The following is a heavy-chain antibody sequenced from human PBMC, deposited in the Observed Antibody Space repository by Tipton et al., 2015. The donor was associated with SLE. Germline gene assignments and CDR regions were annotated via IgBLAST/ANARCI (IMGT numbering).Heavy chain of an antibody. D-gene: IGHD1-1*01. CDR2: IYHSGST. CDR3: ARDPLDEEDYCYMDV. J-gene: IGHJ6*03. CDR1: GYSISSGYY. Sequence: TLSLTCAVSGYSISSGYYWGWIRQPPGKGLEWIGSIYHSGSTYYNPSLKSRVTISVDTSKNQFSLKLSSVTAADTAVYYCARDPLDEEDYCYMDVWGKGTTVTVSS. V-gene: IGHV4-38-2*02.